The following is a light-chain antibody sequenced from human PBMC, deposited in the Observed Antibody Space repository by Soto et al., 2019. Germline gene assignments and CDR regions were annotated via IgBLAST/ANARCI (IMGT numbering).Light chain of an antibody. CDR3: CSYAGSYTYV. J-gene: IGLJ1*01. V-gene: IGLV2-11*01. CDR2: DVS. CDR1: SSDVGGYNY. Sequence: QSVLTQPRSVSGPPGQSVTISCTGTSSDVGGYNYVSWYQQHPGKAPKLMIYDVSQRPSGVPDRFSGSKSGNTASLTISGLQSEDEADYYCCSYAGSYTYVFGTGTKVTV.